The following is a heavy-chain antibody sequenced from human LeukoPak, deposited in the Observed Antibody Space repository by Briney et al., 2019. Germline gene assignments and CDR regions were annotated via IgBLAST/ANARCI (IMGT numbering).Heavy chain of an antibody. CDR3: VRDRGGSGWYYFDY. CDR1: EFTFSIYA. Sequence: GGSLRLSCAASEFTFSIYAMHCVRQGPGKGLEHVSGISYNGSQTYYGNSVKDRFTISRDNAKNTVYLQMASLRVDDMAVYYCVRDRGGSGWYYFDYWGQGILVTVSS. CDR2: ISYNGSQT. J-gene: IGHJ4*02. V-gene: IGHV3-64*01. D-gene: IGHD6-19*01.